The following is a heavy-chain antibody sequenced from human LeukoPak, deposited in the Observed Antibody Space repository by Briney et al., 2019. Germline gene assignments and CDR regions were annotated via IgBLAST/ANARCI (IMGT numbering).Heavy chain of an antibody. D-gene: IGHD3-10*01. CDR2: ITHSGIT. Sequence: SETLSLTCAVYGGSFSGYYWSWIRQPPGKGLEWIGQITHSGITNYNPSLNSRATISLDTSKNQFSLNLSSVTAADTAVYYCARRAGFGEALDFDYWGQGTLVTVSS. J-gene: IGHJ4*02. CDR1: GGSFSGYY. CDR3: ARRAGFGEALDFDY. V-gene: IGHV4-34*01.